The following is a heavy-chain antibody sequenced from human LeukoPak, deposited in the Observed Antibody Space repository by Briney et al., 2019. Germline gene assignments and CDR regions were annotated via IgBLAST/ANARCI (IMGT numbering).Heavy chain of an antibody. Sequence: GGSLRLSCAASGFTFSSNWMHWVRQAPGKGLVWVSRINEDGSTTNYADSVKGRSSIFRDNAKNTLYLQMNSLRAEDTAVYYCVRDLGGRSGHWGQGTLVTVAS. D-gene: IGHD1-26*01. CDR1: GFTFSSNW. V-gene: IGHV3-74*01. CDR3: VRDLGGRSGH. J-gene: IGHJ4*02. CDR2: INEDGSTT.